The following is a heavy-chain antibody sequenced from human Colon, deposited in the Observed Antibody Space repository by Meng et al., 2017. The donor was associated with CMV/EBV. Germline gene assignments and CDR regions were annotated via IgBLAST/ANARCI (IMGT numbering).Heavy chain of an antibody. V-gene: IGHV3-9*01. Sequence: SLKISCTASGFTFDDYAMHWVRQAPGKGLEWVSGVSWNGDTRGYADSVKGRFTISRDNSKNTLYLQMNSLRAEDTAVYYCAKVSVPAAIWIDAFDIWGQGTMVTVSS. D-gene: IGHD2-2*02. CDR1: GFTFDDYA. CDR3: AKVSVPAAIWIDAFDI. J-gene: IGHJ3*02. CDR2: VSWNGDTR.